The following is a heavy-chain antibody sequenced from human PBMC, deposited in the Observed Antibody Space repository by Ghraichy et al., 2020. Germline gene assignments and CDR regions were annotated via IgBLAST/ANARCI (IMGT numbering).Heavy chain of an antibody. V-gene: IGHV4-39*01. D-gene: IGHD3-22*01. J-gene: IGHJ4*02. CDR2: IYYSGST. CDR1: GGSISSSSYY. CDR3: ARLDVGGYDSSGSPLPATPKVDY. Sequence: SETLSLTCTVSGGSISSSSYYWGWIRQPPGKGLEWIGSIYYSGSTYYNPSLKSRVTISVDTSKNQFSLKLSSVTAADTAVYYCARLDVGGYDSSGSPLPATPKVDYWGQGTLVTVSS.